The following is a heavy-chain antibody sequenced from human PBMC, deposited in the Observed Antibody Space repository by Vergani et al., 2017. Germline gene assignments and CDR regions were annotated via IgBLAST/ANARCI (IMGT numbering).Heavy chain of an antibody. CDR1: GFTFSSYA. V-gene: IGHV3-23*04. J-gene: IGHJ2*01. CDR3: ARGGSYSNWYFDL. Sequence: EVQLVESGGGLVQPGGSLRLSCAASGFTFSSYATSWVRQAPGKGLEWVSGIIGSGGSTYYADSVKGRFTISRDNAKNTLYLQMNGLRAEDTAVYYCARGGSYSNWYFDLWGRGTPVTVSS. D-gene: IGHD1-26*01. CDR2: IIGSGGST.